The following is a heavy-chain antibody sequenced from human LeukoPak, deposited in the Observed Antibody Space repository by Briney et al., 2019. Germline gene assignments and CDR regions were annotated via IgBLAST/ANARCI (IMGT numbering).Heavy chain of an antibody. J-gene: IGHJ6*03. CDR1: GFSVSSNY. CDR2: INSGGST. V-gene: IGHV3-53*01. D-gene: IGHD6-13*01. CDR3: TKGGLGSSRSYYYYTYV. Sequence: GGSLSLSCAASGFSVSSNYRSWVRQAPGKGLEWVSIINSGGSTFYAASVKGRFTISGDTSKNTWYLQMNTLTAEDTAVYYCTKGGLGSSRSYYYYTYVSGKGTPVTVSS.